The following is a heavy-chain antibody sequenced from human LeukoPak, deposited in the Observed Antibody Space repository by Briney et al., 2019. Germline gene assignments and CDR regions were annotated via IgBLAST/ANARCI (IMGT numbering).Heavy chain of an antibody. CDR3: ARRRTMFQAKDPSDY. V-gene: IGHV4-34*01. Sequence: SETLSLTCAVNGGSFTGYYWTWIRQTPERGLEWIGEINHGGYTNYNPSLKSHFTISVDTSKKQFSLTLSSVTAADTATYYCARRRTMFQAKDPSDYWGQGSLVIVSS. CDR1: GGSFTGYY. D-gene: IGHD3-10*02. J-gene: IGHJ4*02. CDR2: INHGGYT.